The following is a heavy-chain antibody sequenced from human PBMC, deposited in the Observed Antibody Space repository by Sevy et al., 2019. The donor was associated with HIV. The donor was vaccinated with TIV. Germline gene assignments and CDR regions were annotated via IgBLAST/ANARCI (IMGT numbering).Heavy chain of an antibody. J-gene: IGHJ4*02. CDR1: GFTFTSSA. CDR3: AADSGGVVVAATGDY. D-gene: IGHD2-15*01. V-gene: IGHV1-58*01. Sequence: ASVKVSCKASGFTFTSSAVQWVRQARGQRLEWIGWIVVGSGNTNYAQKFQERVTITRDMSTSTAYMELSSPRSEDTAVYYCAADSGGVVVAATGDYWGQGTLVTVSS. CDR2: IVVGSGNT.